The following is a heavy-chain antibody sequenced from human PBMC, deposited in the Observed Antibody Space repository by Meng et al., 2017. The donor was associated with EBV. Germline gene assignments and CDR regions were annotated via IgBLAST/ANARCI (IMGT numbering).Heavy chain of an antibody. CDR3: ARAEIAAAGRLDY. CDR2: IIPIFGTA. CDR1: GGTFSSYA. V-gene: IGHV1-69*06. D-gene: IGHD6-13*01. Sequence: QVQLVQSGAEVRRPGSWVKVSWKASGGTFSSYAISWVRQAPGQGLEWMGGIIPIFGTANYAQKFQGRVTITADKSTSTAYMELSSLRSEDTAVYYCARAEIAAAGRLDYWGQGTLVTVSS. J-gene: IGHJ4*02.